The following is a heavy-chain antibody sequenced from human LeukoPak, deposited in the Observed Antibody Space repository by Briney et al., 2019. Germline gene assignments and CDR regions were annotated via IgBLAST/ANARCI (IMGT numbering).Heavy chain of an antibody. J-gene: IGHJ4*02. CDR2: ISSTGGTI. CDR1: GFTFSSNS. D-gene: IGHD5-18*01. V-gene: IGHV3-48*04. Sequence: GGSLRLSCAASGFTFSSNSMNWVRQAPGKGLEWVSYISSTGGTIYYADSMKGRFTISRDNAKNSLYLQMNSLRAEDTAVYYCARDLAGYSYGRFFDYWGQGTLVTVSS. CDR3: ARDLAGYSYGRFFDY.